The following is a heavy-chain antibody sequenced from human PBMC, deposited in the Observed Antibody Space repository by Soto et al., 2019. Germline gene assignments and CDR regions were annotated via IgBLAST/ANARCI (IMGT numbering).Heavy chain of an antibody. Sequence: GGSLRLSCAASGFTFSDYYMSWVRQAPRKGLEWVSHISSGSTSIYYTDSVKGRFTISRDNAKSSLYLQMNSLRAEDTAMYYCARIIGYGVDVSGQGTTATVYS. CDR3: ARIIGYGVDV. CDR1: GFTFSDYY. J-gene: IGHJ6*02. D-gene: IGHD2-15*01. CDR2: ISSGSTSI. V-gene: IGHV3-11*01.